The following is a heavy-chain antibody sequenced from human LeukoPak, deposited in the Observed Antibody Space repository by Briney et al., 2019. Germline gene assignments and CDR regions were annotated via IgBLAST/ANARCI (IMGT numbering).Heavy chain of an antibody. CDR1: GGSISSGDYY. V-gene: IGHV4-30-4*01. CDR2: MYYSGST. CDR3: ARGGPGLFYP. J-gene: IGHJ5*02. Sequence: SQTLSLTCTVSGGSISSGDYYSGWIRQPPGKGLEWIGNMYYSGSTYYKPSLKSRVTISVDTSKNQFSLKLSCVTAADTAVYYCARGGPGLFYPWGQGTLVTVSS.